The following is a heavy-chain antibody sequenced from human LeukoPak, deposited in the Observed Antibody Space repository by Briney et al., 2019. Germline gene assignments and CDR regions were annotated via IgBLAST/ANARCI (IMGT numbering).Heavy chain of an antibody. Sequence: SETLSLTCTVSGGSISSYYWSWIRQPPGKGLEWIGYIYYSGSTNYKPSLKSRVTISVDTSKNQFSLKLSSATAADTAVCYCARGGWNKFDYWGQGTLVTVSS. D-gene: IGHD3-22*01. CDR3: ARGGWNKFDY. J-gene: IGHJ4*02. CDR2: IYYSGST. V-gene: IGHV4-59*01. CDR1: GGSISSYY.